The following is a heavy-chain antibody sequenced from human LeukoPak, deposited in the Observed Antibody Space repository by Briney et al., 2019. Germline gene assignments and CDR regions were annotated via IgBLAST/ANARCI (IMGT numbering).Heavy chain of an antibody. J-gene: IGHJ5*02. CDR3: ARGPAGIHGLHRGWFDP. D-gene: IGHD5-24*01. CDR1: GGSISSSSYY. CDR2: INHSGST. Sequence: PSETLSLTCTVSGGSISSSSYYWSWIRQPPGKGLEWIGEINHSGSTNYNPSLKSRVTISVDTSKNQFSLKLSSVTAADTAVYYCARGPAGIHGLHRGWFDPWGQGTLATVSS. V-gene: IGHV4-39*07.